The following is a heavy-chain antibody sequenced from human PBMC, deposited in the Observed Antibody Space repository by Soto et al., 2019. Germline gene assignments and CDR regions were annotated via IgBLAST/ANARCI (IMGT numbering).Heavy chain of an antibody. Sequence: SETLSLTCTVSGGSISSYYWSWIRQPPGKGLEWIGYIYYSGSTNYNPSLKSRVTISVDTSKNQFSLKLSSVTAADTAVYYCARGYGSGSDWVSDPNWFDPWGQGTQVTVSS. CDR2: IYYSGST. CDR1: GGSISSYY. D-gene: IGHD3-10*01. CDR3: ARGYGSGSDWVSDPNWFDP. J-gene: IGHJ5*02. V-gene: IGHV4-59*01.